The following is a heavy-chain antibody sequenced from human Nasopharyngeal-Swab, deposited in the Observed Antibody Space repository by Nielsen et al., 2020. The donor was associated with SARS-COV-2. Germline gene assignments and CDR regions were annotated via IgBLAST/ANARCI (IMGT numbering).Heavy chain of an antibody. CDR3: AREQITGSLYNWFDP. V-gene: IGHV3-30-3*01. Sequence: GSLRLSCAVSGFTFDTMHWVRQAPGKGLEWVAVISSDGSYKNYADSVKGRFTISRDNSKNTVDLLMDSLTPEDTAVYFCAREQITGSLYNWFDPWGQGTLVTVSS. D-gene: IGHD1-20*01. CDR2: ISSDGSYK. J-gene: IGHJ5*02. CDR1: GFTFDT.